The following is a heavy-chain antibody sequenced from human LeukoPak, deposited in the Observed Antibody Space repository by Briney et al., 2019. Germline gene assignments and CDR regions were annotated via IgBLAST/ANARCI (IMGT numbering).Heavy chain of an antibody. D-gene: IGHD5-18*01. J-gene: IGHJ4*02. Sequence: GGSLRLSCAASGFTFSSYWMSWVRQAPGKGLEWVANIKQDGSETYYVDPVKGRFTFSRDNAKNSLYLQMHSLRAEDTAVYYCARGLNVDTAMGRLGDWGQGTLVTVSS. V-gene: IGHV3-7*01. CDR1: GFTFSSYW. CDR2: IKQDGSET. CDR3: ARGLNVDTAMGRLGD.